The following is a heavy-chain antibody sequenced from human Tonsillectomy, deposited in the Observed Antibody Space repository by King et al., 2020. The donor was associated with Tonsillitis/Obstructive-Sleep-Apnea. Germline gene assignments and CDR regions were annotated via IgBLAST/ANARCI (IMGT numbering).Heavy chain of an antibody. CDR3: ARDWFSGWYGASGY. CDR2: IRSKAYGGTT. CDR1: GFTLGDYP. J-gene: IGHJ4*02. D-gene: IGHD6-19*01. V-gene: IGHV3-49*04. Sequence: VQLVESGGGLVQPGRSLSLSCIASGFTLGDYPMSWVRQTPGKGLEWISFIRSKAYGGTTEYAASVKGRFTVSRDDSKSIAYLQMNSLKTEDTAVYYCARDWFSGWYGASGYWGQGTLVTVSS.